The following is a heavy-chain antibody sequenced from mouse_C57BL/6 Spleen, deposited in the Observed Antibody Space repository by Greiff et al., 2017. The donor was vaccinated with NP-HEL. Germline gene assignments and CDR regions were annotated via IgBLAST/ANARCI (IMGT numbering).Heavy chain of an antibody. CDR3: AREGGRRDY. CDR1: GYSITSGYY. CDR2: ISYDGSN. Sequence: EVKLMESGPGLVKPSQSLSLTCSVTGYSITSGYYWNWIRQLPGNKLEWMGYISYDGSNNYNPSLKNRISITRDTSKNQFFLKLNSVTTEDTATYYCAREGGRRDYWGQGTTLTVSS. D-gene: IGHD1-2*01. J-gene: IGHJ2*01. V-gene: IGHV3-6*01.